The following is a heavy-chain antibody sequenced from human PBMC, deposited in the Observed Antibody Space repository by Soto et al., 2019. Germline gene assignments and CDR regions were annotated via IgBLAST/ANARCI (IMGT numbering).Heavy chain of an antibody. CDR1: GFTFSSYG. V-gene: IGHV3-30*18. D-gene: IGHD3-9*01. J-gene: IGHJ4*02. CDR2: ISYDGSNK. CDR3: AKDESPKYDILTGYYFGY. Sequence: GGSLRLSCAASGFTFSSYGMHWVRQAPGKGLEWVAVISYDGSNKYYADSVKGRFTISRDNSKNTLYLQMNSLRAEDTAVYYCAKDESPKYDILTGYYFGYWGQGTLVTVSS.